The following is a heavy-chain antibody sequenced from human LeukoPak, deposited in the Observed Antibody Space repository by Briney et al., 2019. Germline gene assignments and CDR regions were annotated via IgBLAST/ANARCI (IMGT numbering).Heavy chain of an antibody. V-gene: IGHV3-9*01. CDR3: AKVGNAWSSGIYPFFDY. J-gene: IGHJ4*02. CDR2: ISWNSGSI. Sequence: GGSLRLSCAASGFTFDDYAMHWVRQAPGKGLEWVSGISWNSGSIGYADSVKGRFTTSRDSAKNSLYLQVNSLRAEDTALYYCAKVGNAWSSGIYPFFDYWGQGTLVTVSS. CDR1: GFTFDDYA. D-gene: IGHD3-10*01.